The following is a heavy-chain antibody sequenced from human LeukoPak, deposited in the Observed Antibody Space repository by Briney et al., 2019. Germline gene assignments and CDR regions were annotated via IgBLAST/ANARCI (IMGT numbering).Heavy chain of an antibody. CDR3: ARVAGTRYFDWLSPQQFFDY. D-gene: IGHD3-9*01. V-gene: IGHV1-18*01. CDR1: GYTFTSYG. Sequence: ASVKVSCKASGYTFTSYGISWVRQAPGQGLEWMGWISAYNGNTNYAQKLQGRVTMTTDTSTSTAYMELRSQRSDDTAVYYCARVAGTRYFDWLSPQQFFDYWGQGTLVTVSS. J-gene: IGHJ4*02. CDR2: ISAYNGNT.